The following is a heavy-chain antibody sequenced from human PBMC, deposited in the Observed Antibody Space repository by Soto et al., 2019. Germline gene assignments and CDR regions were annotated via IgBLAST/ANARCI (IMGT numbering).Heavy chain of an antibody. CDR1: GFTFSNYA. CDR3: AKVPVGATGRFDY. Sequence: GGSLRLSCAGSGFTFSNYAMSWVRQAPGKGLAWVSAISGSGGSTYYADSVKGRFTIPRDNSKNTLYLQMNSLRAEDTALYYCAKVPVGATGRFDYWGQGTLVTVSS. J-gene: IGHJ4*02. D-gene: IGHD1-26*01. CDR2: ISGSGGST. V-gene: IGHV3-23*01.